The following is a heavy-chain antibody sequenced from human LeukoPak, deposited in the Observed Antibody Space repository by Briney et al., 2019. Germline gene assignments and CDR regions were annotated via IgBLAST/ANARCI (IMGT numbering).Heavy chain of an antibody. D-gene: IGHD1-26*01. CDR3: AREASLGATGGYFDY. V-gene: IGHV4-59*12. J-gene: IGHJ4*02. CDR2: IYYSGSI. Sequence: SETLSLTCTVTGGSISSYYWSWIRQPPGKGLDWIGYIYYSGSIYYNPSLKSRVTISVDTSKNQFSLKLSSVTAADTAVYYCAREASLGATGGYFDYWGQGTLVTVSS. CDR1: GGSISSYY.